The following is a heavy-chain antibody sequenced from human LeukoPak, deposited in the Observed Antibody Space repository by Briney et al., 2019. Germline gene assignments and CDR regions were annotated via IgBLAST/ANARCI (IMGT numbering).Heavy chain of an antibody. V-gene: IGHV4-34*01. CDR1: GGSFSGYY. CDR2: INHSGST. Sequence: SETLSLTCAVYGGSFSGYYWSWIRQPPGKGLEWIGEINHSGSTNYNPSLKSRVTISVDTSKNQFSLKLSSVTAADTAVYYCARGHGDYWGQGTLVTVSS. J-gene: IGHJ4*02. CDR3: ARGHGDY.